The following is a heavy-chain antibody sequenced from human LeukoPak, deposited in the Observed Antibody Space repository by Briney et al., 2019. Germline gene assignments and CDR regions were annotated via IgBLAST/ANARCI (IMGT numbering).Heavy chain of an antibody. V-gene: IGHV4-34*01. Sequence: SETLSLTCAVYGGSFSGYYWSWIRQPPGKGLEWIGEINHSGSTNYNPSLKSRVTISVDTSKNQFSLKLSSMTAADTAVYYCARLGYGDYAGYWGQGTLVTVSS. J-gene: IGHJ4*02. CDR3: ARLGYGDYAGY. D-gene: IGHD4-17*01. CDR1: GGSFSGYY. CDR2: INHSGST.